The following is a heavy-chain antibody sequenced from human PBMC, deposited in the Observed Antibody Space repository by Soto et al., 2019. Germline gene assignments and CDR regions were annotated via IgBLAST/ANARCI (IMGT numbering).Heavy chain of an antibody. CDR2: INHSGST. V-gene: IGHV4-34*01. CDR3: ARGFLAVTTAYYYGMDV. J-gene: IGHJ6*02. CDR1: GGSFSGYY. D-gene: IGHD4-17*01. Sequence: PSETLSLTCAVYGGSFSGYYWSWIRQPPGKGLEWIGEINHSGSTNYNPSLKSRVTISVDTSKNQFSLKLSSVTAADTAVYYCARGFLAVTTAYYYGMDVWGQGTTVPVSS.